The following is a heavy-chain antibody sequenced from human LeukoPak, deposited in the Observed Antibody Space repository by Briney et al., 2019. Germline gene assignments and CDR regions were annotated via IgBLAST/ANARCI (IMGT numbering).Heavy chain of an antibody. CDR1: GFTFSGYG. J-gene: IGHJ4*02. CDR3: ARETWRSLLCDS. Sequence: GGSLRLSCAASGFTFSGYGMHWVRQAPGKGLEWVAVIWFDESNAYYLDSVKGRFTISRDNSKNMVYLQMNSLRVEDTAVYYCARETWRSLLCDSWGQGTLVTVSS. CDR2: IWFDESNA. D-gene: IGHD3-3*01. V-gene: IGHV3-33*01.